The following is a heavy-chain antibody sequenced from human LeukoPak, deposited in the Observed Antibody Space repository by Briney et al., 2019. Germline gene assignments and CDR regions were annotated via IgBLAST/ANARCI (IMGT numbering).Heavy chain of an antibody. CDR2: IYNSGGT. J-gene: IGHJ4*02. CDR3: ARHGGGYSFDQ. Sequence: SETLSLTCTVSGGSISSYHWTWLRQPPGKGLEGLGYIYNSGGTNYNPSLKSRVTISVDTSNNQFSLKLTSVTAADAAMYYCARHGGGYSFDQWGQGTLVTVSS. CDR1: GGSISSYH. V-gene: IGHV4-59*08. D-gene: IGHD5-24*01.